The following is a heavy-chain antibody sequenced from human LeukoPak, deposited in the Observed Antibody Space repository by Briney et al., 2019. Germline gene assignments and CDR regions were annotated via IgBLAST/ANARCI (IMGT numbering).Heavy chain of an antibody. CDR2: IYSGGST. V-gene: IGHV3-66*01. CDR1: GFTVSSNY. Sequence: PGGSLRLSCAASGFTVSSNYMSWVRQAPGKGLEWVSVIYSGGSTYYADSVQGRFTISTDNSKNTLYLQMNSLRAEDTAVYYCAGDRFNGDYAFDYWGEGTLVTVSS. CDR3: AGDRFNGDYAFDY. J-gene: IGHJ4*02. D-gene: IGHD4-17*01.